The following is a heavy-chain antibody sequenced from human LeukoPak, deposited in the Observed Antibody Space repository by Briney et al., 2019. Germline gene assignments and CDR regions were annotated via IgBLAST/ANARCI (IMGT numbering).Heavy chain of an antibody. J-gene: IGHJ4*02. CDR3: ARARLVAVAGIDY. CDR1: GGSISSGGYY. CDR2: IYYSGST. Sequence: SETLSLTCTVSGGSISSGGYYWSWIRQHPGQGLEWIGYIYYSGSTYYNPSLKSRVTISVDTSKSLFSLKLSSVTAADTAVYYCARARLVAVAGIDYWGQGTLVTVSS. V-gene: IGHV4-31*03. D-gene: IGHD6-19*01.